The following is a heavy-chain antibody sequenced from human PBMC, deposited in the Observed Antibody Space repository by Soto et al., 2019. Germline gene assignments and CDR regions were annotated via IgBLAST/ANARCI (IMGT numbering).Heavy chain of an antibody. D-gene: IGHD2-8*02. Sequence: SETLCLTCAVSGGSISSGGYSWSWIRQPPGKGLEWIGYIYHSGSTYYNPSLKSRVTISVDRSKNLFSLKLTSVTAADTAVYYCARDKITGLFDYWGQGTLVTVSS. J-gene: IGHJ4*02. CDR2: IYHSGST. CDR1: GGSISSGGYS. CDR3: ARDKITGLFDY. V-gene: IGHV4-30-2*01.